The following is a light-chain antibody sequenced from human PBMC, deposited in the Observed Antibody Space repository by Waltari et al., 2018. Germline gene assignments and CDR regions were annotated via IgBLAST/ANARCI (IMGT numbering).Light chain of an antibody. CDR1: SSDVGDSYY. V-gene: IGLV2-11*01. J-gene: IGLJ3*02. CDR2: DVN. Sequence: QSALTQPRSVSGSPGQSVTISCTGTSSDVGDSYYVSWYPQNPGKAPKLMIYDVNKRPSGVPYRFSGSKSGNTASLTISGLQPEDEADYYCSSYAGSSTLVFGGGTKLTVL. CDR3: SSYAGSSTLV.